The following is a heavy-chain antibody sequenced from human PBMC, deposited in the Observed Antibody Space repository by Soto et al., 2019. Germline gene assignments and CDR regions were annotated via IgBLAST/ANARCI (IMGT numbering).Heavy chain of an antibody. CDR3: AKGGPDCASTTCYLLVAFDI. CDR1: GFTFSSYV. Sequence: QVQLVQSGGGVVQPGRSLRLSCAASGFTFSSYVTHWVRQAPGKGLEWVAVISHDGNNKYYADSVKGRFTISRDNSKKTLYLKMNSLTTEDTAWYYCAKGGPDCASTTCYLLVAFDIWGQGTMVTVSS. V-gene: IGHV3-30*18. J-gene: IGHJ3*02. CDR2: ISHDGNNK. D-gene: IGHD2-2*01.